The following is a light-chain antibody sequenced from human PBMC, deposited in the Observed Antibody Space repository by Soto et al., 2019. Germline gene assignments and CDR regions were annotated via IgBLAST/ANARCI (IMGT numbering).Light chain of an antibody. Sequence: SYELTQPPSVSVSPGQTANITGSGNTLGSKFVFWYQQKAGQSPMVVIYEDTKRPSGIPERFSGSNSGNTATLNISGTQAMDEADFYCQAWDSGTVVFGGGTKLTVL. CDR2: EDT. CDR3: QAWDSGTVV. V-gene: IGLV3-1*01. J-gene: IGLJ2*01. CDR1: TLGSKF.